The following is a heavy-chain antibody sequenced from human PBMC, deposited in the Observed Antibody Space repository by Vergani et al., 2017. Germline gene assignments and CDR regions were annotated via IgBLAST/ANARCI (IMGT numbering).Heavy chain of an antibody. CDR3: AKDRAGATCDY. V-gene: IGHV3-30*18. CDR2: ISYDGSNK. CDR1: GFTFSSYG. D-gene: IGHD1-26*01. J-gene: IGHJ4*02. Sequence: QVQLVESGGGVVQPGRSLRLSCAASGFTFSSYGMHWVRQAPGKGLEWVAVISYDGSNKYYADSVKGRFTISRDNSKNTLYLQMNSLRAEDTAVYYSAKDRAGATCDYWGQGTLVTVSS.